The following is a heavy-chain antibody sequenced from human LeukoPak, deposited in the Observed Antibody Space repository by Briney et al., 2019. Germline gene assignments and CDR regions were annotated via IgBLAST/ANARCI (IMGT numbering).Heavy chain of an antibody. V-gene: IGHV4-30-2*01. CDR1: GGSISSGGYY. CDR2: IYHSGST. Sequence: PSQTLSLTCTVSGGSISSGGYYWRWIRQPPGKGLVWIGYIYHSGSTYYNPSLKSRVTISVDRSKNQFSLKLSSVTAADTAVYYCVCIVGATNDAFDIWGQGTMVTVSS. D-gene: IGHD1-26*01. CDR3: VCIVGATNDAFDI. J-gene: IGHJ3*02.